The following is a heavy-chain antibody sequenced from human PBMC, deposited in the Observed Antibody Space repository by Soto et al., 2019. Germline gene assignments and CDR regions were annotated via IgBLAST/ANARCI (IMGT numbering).Heavy chain of an antibody. D-gene: IGHD1-26*01. J-gene: IGHJ6*02. V-gene: IGHV1-24*01. CDR2: FDPEDGET. CDR1: GYTLTELS. Sequence: ASVKVSCKVSGYTLTELSMHWVRQAPGKGHEWMGGFDPEDGETIYAQKFQGRVTMTEDTSTDTAYMELSSLRSEDTAVYYCASAPIVGVTTAMRGDYGMDVWGQGTTVTVSS. CDR3: ASAPIVGVTTAMRGDYGMDV.